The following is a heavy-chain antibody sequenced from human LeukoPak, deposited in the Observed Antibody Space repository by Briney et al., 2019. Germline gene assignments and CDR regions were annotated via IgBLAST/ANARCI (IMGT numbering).Heavy chain of an antibody. CDR3: AELGITMIGGV. J-gene: IGHJ6*04. Sequence: GGSLRLSCAASGFTFSNYGMHRVRQAPGKGLEWLAVISYDGGNKYYADFVKGRFTISRDNAKNSLYLQMNSLRAEDTAVYYCAELGITMIGGVWGKGTTVTISS. CDR2: ISYDGGNK. CDR1: GFTFSNYG. V-gene: IGHV3-30*18. D-gene: IGHD3-10*02.